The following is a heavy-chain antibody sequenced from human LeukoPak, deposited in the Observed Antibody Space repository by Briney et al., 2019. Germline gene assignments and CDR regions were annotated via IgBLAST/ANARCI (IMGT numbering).Heavy chain of an antibody. Sequence: ASVKVSXKASGYVFSGYYIHWVRQAPGQGLEWMGRINPNSGDKNYIQKFQGRVTMTRDTSISTAYMDLRSLKSDDTAVYYCARDRGSGGNHFDYWGQGTLVTVSS. CDR3: ARDRGSGGNHFDY. J-gene: IGHJ4*02. CDR1: GYVFSGYY. CDR2: INPNSGDK. V-gene: IGHV1-2*06. D-gene: IGHD3-16*01.